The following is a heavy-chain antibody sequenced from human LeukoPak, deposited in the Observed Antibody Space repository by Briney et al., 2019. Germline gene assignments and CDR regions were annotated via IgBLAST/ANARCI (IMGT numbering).Heavy chain of an antibody. J-gene: IGHJ4*02. CDR3: ARAGYDYVWGSYRFHFDY. CDR2: INPNSGGT. D-gene: IGHD3-16*02. CDR1: GHTFTGYY. V-gene: IGHV1-2*02. Sequence: VASVKVSCKASGHTFTGYYMHWVRQAPGQGLEWMGWINPNSGGTNYAQKFQGRVTMTRDTSISTAYMELSRLRSDDTAVYYCARAGYDYVWGSYRFHFDYWGQGTLATVSS.